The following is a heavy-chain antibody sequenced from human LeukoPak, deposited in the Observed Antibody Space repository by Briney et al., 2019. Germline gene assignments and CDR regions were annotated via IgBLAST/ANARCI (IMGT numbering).Heavy chain of an antibody. CDR3: ARRFRTYYDFWSGYPNGWFDP. D-gene: IGHD3-3*01. V-gene: IGHV4-61*08. CDR1: GGSISSGGYY. Sequence: SETLSLTCTVSGGSISSGGYYWSWIRQHPGKGLEWIAYIYYSGSTNYNPSLKSRVTISVDTSKNQFSLKLSSVTAADTAVYYCARRFRTYYDFWSGYPNGWFDPWGQGTLVTVSS. J-gene: IGHJ5*02. CDR2: IYYSGST.